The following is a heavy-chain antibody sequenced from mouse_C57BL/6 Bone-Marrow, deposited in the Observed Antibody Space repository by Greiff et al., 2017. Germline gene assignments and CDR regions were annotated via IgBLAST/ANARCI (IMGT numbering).Heavy chain of an antibody. D-gene: IGHD2-2*01. Sequence: EVQVVESGEGLVKPGGSLKLSCAASGFTFSSYAMSWVRQTPEKRLEWVAYISSGGDYTYYADTVKGRFTISRDNARNTLYLQMSSLKSEDTAMYYCARVLWLRGRDNAMDYWGQGTSVTVSS. CDR2: ISSGGDYT. CDR1: GFTFSSYA. CDR3: ARVLWLRGRDNAMDY. J-gene: IGHJ4*01. V-gene: IGHV5S21*01.